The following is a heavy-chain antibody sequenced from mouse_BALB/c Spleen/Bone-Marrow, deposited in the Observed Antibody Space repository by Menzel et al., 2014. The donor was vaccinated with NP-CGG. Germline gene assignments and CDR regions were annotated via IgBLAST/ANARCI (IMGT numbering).Heavy chain of an antibody. CDR3: ARDGDYKYAWFAY. CDR2: ISDGGSYT. CDR1: GFTFSDYY. D-gene: IGHD2-14*01. Sequence: EVKLMESGGDLEKPGGSLKLSCAASGFTFSDYYMYWVRQTPEKRLEWVATISDGGSYTYYPDSVKGRFTISRDNAKNNLYLHMSSLKSEDTAMYYCARDGDYKYAWFAYWGQGTLVTVSA. J-gene: IGHJ3*01. V-gene: IGHV5-4*02.